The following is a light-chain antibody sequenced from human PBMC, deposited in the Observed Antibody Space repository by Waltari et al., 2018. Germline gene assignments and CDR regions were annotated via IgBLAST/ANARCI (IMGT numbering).Light chain of an antibody. V-gene: IGKV1-39*01. CDR2: VAS. Sequence: DIQMTQSPSSLSASVGDRVTITCRASQSISSYLNWYQQKPGKAPKLMIYVASSLQSGVPSRFIGSGSGTDFTLTISSLQSEDFATYYCQQTSSTPPYTFGQGTKLEIK. CDR3: QQTSSTPPYT. CDR1: QSISSY. J-gene: IGKJ2*01.